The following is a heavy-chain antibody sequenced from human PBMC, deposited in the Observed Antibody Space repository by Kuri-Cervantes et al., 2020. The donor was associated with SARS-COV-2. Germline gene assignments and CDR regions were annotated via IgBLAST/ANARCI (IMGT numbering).Heavy chain of an antibody. V-gene: IGHV1-24*01. D-gene: IGHD6-6*01. Sequence: ASVKVSCKVSGYTLTELSMHWVRQAPGKGLEWMGGFDPEDGETIYAQKFQGRVTMTTDTSTSTAYMELRSLRSDDTAVYYCASMGDYYYYMDVWGKGTTVTVSS. CDR3: ASMGDYYYYMDV. CDR2: FDPEDGET. J-gene: IGHJ6*03. CDR1: GYTLTELS.